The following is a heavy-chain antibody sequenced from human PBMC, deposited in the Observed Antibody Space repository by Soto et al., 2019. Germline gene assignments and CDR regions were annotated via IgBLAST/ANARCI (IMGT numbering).Heavy chain of an antibody. D-gene: IGHD6-19*01. CDR2: INPKSGGT. V-gene: IGHV1-2*02. Sequence: ASVKVSCKASGYTFSGFYMHWVRQAPGQGLEWMGWINPKSGGTKSAEKFQGRVTMTRDTSISTAYMELSRLTSDDTAVYYCASAAVTGTAGLDFWGKGTQVTVPS. CDR1: GYTFSGFY. CDR3: ASAAVTGTAGLDF. J-gene: IGHJ4*02.